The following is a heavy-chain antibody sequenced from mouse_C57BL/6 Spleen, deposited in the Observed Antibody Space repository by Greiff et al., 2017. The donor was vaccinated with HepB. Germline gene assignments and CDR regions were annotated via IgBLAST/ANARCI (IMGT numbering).Heavy chain of an antibody. CDR3: ARQTTVVEDYFDY. CDR1: GYTFTDYY. D-gene: IGHD1-1*01. Sequence: EVQLQESGPVLVKPGASVKMSCKASGYTFTDYYMNWVKQSHGKSLEWIGVINPYNGGTSYNQKFKGKATLTVDKSSSTAYMELNSLTSEDSAVYYCARQTTVVEDYFDYWGQGTTLTVSS. V-gene: IGHV1-19*01. J-gene: IGHJ2*01. CDR2: INPYNGGT.